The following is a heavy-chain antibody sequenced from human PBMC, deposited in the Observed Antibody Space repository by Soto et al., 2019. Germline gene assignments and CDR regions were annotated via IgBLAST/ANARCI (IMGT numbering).Heavy chain of an antibody. CDR2: ISSLGHTT. V-gene: IGHV3-48*03. Sequence: GGSLRLSCEASGFTFTFESYEMNWVRQAPGKGLEWVAYISSLGHTTYYADSVKGRFTISRDNAKNLLYLQMNSLRVEDTAVYYCVRVGRLGGYWGQGALVTVSS. CDR3: VRVGRLGGY. J-gene: IGHJ4*02. D-gene: IGHD3-16*01. CDR1: GFTFTFESYE.